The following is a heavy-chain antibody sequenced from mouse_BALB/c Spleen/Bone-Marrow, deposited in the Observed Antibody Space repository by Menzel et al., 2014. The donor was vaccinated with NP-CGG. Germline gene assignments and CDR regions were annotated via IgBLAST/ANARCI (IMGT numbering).Heavy chain of an antibody. V-gene: IGHV1-54*01. J-gene: IGHJ2*01. Sequence: VHLVESGAKLVRPGTSVKVSCKASGYAFTDYLMEWLKQRPGQGLEWIGVINPGSGSTNYNEKFKDKATLTADKSSSTAYMQLSSLTSDDSAVYFCARYDGYFDYWGQGTILTVSS. CDR1: GYAFTDYL. CDR2: INPGSGST. D-gene: IGHD2-3*01. CDR3: ARYDGYFDY.